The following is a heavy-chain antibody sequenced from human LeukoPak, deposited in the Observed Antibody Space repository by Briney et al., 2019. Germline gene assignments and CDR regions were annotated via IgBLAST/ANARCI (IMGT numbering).Heavy chain of an antibody. CDR1: GFTFSSYS. CDR3: ARENSGSYNY. Sequence: PGGSLRLSCAASGFTFSSYSMNWVRQAPGKGLEWASYISSSSTIYYADSVKGRFTISRDNAKNSLYLQMNSLRDEDTAVYYCARENSGSYNYWGQGTLVTVSS. J-gene: IGHJ4*02. D-gene: IGHD3-10*01. V-gene: IGHV3-48*02. CDR2: ISSSSTI.